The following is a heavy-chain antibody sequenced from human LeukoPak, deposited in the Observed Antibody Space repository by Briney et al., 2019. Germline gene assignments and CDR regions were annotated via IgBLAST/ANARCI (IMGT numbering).Heavy chain of an antibody. CDR1: GFTVSSNY. CDR2: IYSGGST. V-gene: IGHV3-53*01. Sequence: GGSLRLSCAASGFTVSSNYMSWVRQAPGKGLEWVSVIYSGGSTYYADSVKGRFTISRDNSKNTLYLQMNSLRADDTAMYYCARGYCSGGSCSKFDYWGQGTLVTVSS. CDR3: ARGYCSGGSCSKFDY. D-gene: IGHD2-15*01. J-gene: IGHJ4*02.